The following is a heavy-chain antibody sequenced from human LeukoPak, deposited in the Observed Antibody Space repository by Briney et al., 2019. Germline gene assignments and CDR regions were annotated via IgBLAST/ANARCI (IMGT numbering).Heavy chain of an antibody. CDR2: ISGSGGTT. J-gene: IGHJ4*02. CDR3: ARRAGGYSHPYDY. CDR1: GFTFSSYA. V-gene: IGHV3-23*01. D-gene: IGHD4-23*01. Sequence: GGSLRLSCAASGFTFSSYAMSWVRQAPGKGLEWVSAISGSGGTTYYADSVKGRFTISRDNSKNTLYLQMNSLRAEDTAVYYCARRAGGYSHPYDYWGQGILVTVSS.